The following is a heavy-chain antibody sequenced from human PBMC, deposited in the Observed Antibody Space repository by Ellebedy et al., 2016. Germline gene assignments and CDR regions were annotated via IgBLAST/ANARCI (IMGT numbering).Heavy chain of an antibody. CDR1: GFTFSSYG. J-gene: IGHJ4*02. CDR3: ARDFRNVDTAMALDY. Sequence: GESLKISCAASGFTFSSYGMHWVRQAPGKGLEWVAVIWYDGSNKYYADSVKGRFTISRDNSKNTLYLQMNSLRAEDTAVYYCARDFRNVDTAMALDYWGQGTLVTVSS. D-gene: IGHD5-18*01. CDR2: IWYDGSNK. V-gene: IGHV3-33*01.